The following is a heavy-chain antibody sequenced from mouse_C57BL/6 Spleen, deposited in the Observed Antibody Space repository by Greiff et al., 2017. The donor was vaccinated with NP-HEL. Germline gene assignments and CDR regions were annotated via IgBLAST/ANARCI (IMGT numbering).Heavy chain of an antibody. V-gene: IGHV1-18*01. CDR1: GYTFTDYN. CDR3: ARYGDITTVVGNAMDY. Sequence: VQLQQSGPELVKPGASVKIPCKASGYTFTDYNMDWVKQSHGKSLEWIGDINPNNGGTIYNQKFKGKATLTVDKSSSTAYMELRSLTSEDTAVYYCARYGDITTVVGNAMDYWGQGTSVTVSS. D-gene: IGHD1-1*01. CDR2: INPNNGGT. J-gene: IGHJ4*01.